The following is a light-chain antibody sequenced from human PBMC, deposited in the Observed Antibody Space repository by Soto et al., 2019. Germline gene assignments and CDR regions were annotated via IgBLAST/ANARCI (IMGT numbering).Light chain of an antibody. J-gene: IGLJ1*01. V-gene: IGLV2-8*01. CDR2: EVN. CDR3: SSYAGSSNV. Sequence: QSVLTQPPSASGSPGQSVAISCTGTSSDVGGYNYVSWYQQHPGKAPKLMIYEVNKQPSGVPDRFSGSKSGNTASLTVSGLQSEDEADYYCSSYAGSSNVFGTGTKLPVL. CDR1: SSDVGGYNY.